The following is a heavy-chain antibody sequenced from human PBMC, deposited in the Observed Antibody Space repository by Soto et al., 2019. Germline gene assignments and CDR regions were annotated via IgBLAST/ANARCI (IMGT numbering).Heavy chain of an antibody. J-gene: IGHJ6*02. D-gene: IGHD3-10*01. V-gene: IGHV1-69*01. Sequence: QVQLVQSGAEVKKPGSSVKVSCKASGGTFSSYAISWVRQAPGQGLEWMGGIIPIFGTANYAQKFQGRVTITADESTSTGYMELSSLRSEDTAVYYCAREEMVRGVIISPSERFYGMDVWGQGTTVTVSS. CDR1: GGTFSSYA. CDR3: AREEMVRGVIISPSERFYGMDV. CDR2: IIPIFGTA.